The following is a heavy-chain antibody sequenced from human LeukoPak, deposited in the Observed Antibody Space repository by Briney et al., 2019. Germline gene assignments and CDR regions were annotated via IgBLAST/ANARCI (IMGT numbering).Heavy chain of an antibody. J-gene: IGHJ4*02. CDR2: INPNSGGT. D-gene: IGHD3-10*01. Sequence: ASVKVSCKASGYTFTGYYMHWVRQAPGQGLEWMVRINPNSGGTNYAQKFQGRVTMTRDTSISTAYMELSRLRSDDTAVYYCARDLNYYGSGSYYPDYWGQGTLVIVSS. V-gene: IGHV1-2*06. CDR1: GYTFTGYY. CDR3: ARDLNYYGSGSYYPDY.